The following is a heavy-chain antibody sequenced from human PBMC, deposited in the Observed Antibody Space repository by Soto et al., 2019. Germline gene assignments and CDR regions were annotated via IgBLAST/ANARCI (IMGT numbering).Heavy chain of an antibody. V-gene: IGHV1-46*01. J-gene: IGHJ4*02. CDR1: GYTFTSYY. CDR3: ARGIVVVVAASYYFDY. CDR2: INPSGGST. Sequence: ASVKVSCKASGYTFTSYYMHWVRQAPGQGLEWMGIINPSGGSTSYAQKFQGRVTMTRDTSTSTVYMELSSLRSEDTAVYYCARGIVVVVAASYYFDYWGKGTLVTVSS. D-gene: IGHD2-15*01.